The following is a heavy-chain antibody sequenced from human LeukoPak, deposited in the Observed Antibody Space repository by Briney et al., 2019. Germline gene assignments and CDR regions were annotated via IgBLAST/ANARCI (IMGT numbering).Heavy chain of an antibody. CDR2: INHSGST. CDR3: ARSYGSGSYDYFDY. Sequence: PSETLSLTCAVYGGSFSGYYWSWIRQPPGKGLEWIGEINHSGSTNYNPSLKSRVTISVDTSKNQFSLKLSSVTAADTAVYYCARSYGSGSYDYFDYWGQGTLVTVSS. V-gene: IGHV4-34*01. J-gene: IGHJ4*02. D-gene: IGHD3-10*01. CDR1: GGSFSGYY.